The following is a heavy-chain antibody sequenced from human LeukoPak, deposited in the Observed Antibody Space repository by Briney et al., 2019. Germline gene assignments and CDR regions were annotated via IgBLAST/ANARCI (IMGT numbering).Heavy chain of an antibody. J-gene: IGHJ4*02. CDR2: ISYDGSNK. V-gene: IGHV3-30*18. CDR1: GFTVSSYG. Sequence: PGRSLRLSCAASGFTVSSYGIHWVRQAPGKGLEWVAVISYDGSNKYYADSVKGRFTISRDNSKNTLYLQMNSLRAEDTAVYYCAKELRFLEWLSNYYFDYWGQGTLVTVSS. CDR3: AKELRFLEWLSNYYFDY. D-gene: IGHD3-3*01.